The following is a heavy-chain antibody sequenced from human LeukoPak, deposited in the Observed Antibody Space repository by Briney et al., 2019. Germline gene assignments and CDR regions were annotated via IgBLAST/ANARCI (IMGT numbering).Heavy chain of an antibody. V-gene: IGHV1-8*01. J-gene: IGHJ4*02. CDR2: MNPNSGNT. D-gene: IGHD4-23*01. CDR3: ASPTGGSGNSVRFDY. CDR1: GYTFTSYD. Sequence: ASVKVSCKASGYTFTSYDINWVRQATGQGLEWMGWMNPNSGNTGYAQKFQGRVTITADESTSTAYMELSSLRSEDTAVYYCASPTGGSGNSVRFDYWGQGTLVTVSS.